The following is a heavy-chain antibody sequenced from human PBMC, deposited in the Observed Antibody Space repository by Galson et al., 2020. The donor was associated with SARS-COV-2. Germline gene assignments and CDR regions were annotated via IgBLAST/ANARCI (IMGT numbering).Heavy chain of an antibody. D-gene: IGHD2-2*01. J-gene: IGHJ6*03. CDR2: IYYSGST. Sequence: SQTLSLTCTVPGSPISSYYWSWIRQPPGKGLEWIGNIYYSGSTNYNPSLKSRLTIPVDTYKNQFSLKLSSVTAADTAVYYCARLITDRSSTCCYFYYYYYYMDVWGKGTTVTVSS. CDR3: ARLITDRSSTCCYFYYYYYYMDV. CDR1: GSPISSYY. V-gene: IGHV4-59*12.